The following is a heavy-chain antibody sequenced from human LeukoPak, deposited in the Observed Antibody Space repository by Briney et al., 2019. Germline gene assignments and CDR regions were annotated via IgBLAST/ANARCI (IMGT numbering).Heavy chain of an antibody. J-gene: IGHJ4*02. V-gene: IGHV4-59*01. CDR1: GGSISTYY. Sequence: SETLSLNCTVSGGSISTYYWTWIRQPRGKPLEWIGYIYYNGRTKYNPSLKNRVTMSIDTSENQFSLNLSSVTTAHTAVYYCARDYNNYIVDQWGQGALVTVSS. D-gene: IGHD5-24*01. CDR2: IYYNGRT. CDR3: ARDYNNYIVDQ.